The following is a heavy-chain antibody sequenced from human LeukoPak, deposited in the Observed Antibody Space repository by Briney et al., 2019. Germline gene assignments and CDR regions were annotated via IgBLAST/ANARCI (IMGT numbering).Heavy chain of an antibody. CDR2: IYPGDFDT. CDR1: GYSFTSHW. V-gene: IGHV5-51*01. CDR3: ARVDRADCGASTCSRGSGAFDI. D-gene: IGHD2-21*01. Sequence: GESLKISCKTSGYSFTSHWIGWVRQMPGKGLEWMANIYPGDFDTRYSPSFRGQVTISADRSFTTVYLNWNTLKASDTAVYYCARVDRADCGASTCSRGSGAFDIWGQGTMVTVSS. J-gene: IGHJ3*02.